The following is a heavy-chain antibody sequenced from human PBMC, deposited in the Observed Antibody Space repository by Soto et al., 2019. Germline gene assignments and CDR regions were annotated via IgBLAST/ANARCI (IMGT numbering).Heavy chain of an antibody. Sequence: PGGSLRLSCLASGFTFSDYAMTWVRHVPGRGLEWVASLDGAGGSTYYADSVRGRFPISRDNSQNTLFLQMKRLTVADTAIYYCTAPRDEYGSGVSWFTYGMDIWGQGTTVTVSS. V-gene: IGHV3-23*01. CDR3: TAPRDEYGSGVSWFTYGMDI. CDR1: GFTFSDYA. D-gene: IGHD3-10*01. CDR2: LDGAGGST. J-gene: IGHJ6*02.